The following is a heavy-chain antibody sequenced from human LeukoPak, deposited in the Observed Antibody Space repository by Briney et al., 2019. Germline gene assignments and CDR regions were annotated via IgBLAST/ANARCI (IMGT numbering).Heavy chain of an antibody. D-gene: IGHD2-21*02. V-gene: IGHV4-34*01. CDR3: ARNPGLRENIAGDY. Sequence: SETLSLTCAVYGGSFSGYYWSWIRQPPGKGLEWIGEINHSGSTNYNPSLKSRVTISVDTSKNQFSLKLSSVTAADTAVYYCARNPGLRENIAGDYWGQGTLVTVSS. J-gene: IGHJ4*02. CDR2: INHSGST. CDR1: GGSFSGYY.